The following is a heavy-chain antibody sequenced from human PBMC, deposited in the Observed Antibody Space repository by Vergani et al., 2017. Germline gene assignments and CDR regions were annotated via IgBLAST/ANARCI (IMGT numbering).Heavy chain of an antibody. Sequence: EVQLVQSGAEVKKPGATMKISCKVSGYTFTDHYMHWVKQAPGKGLEWMGLVDPEDGETIYAEKFKGRVTIGADTSTDTAHLELSSLRSEDTAVYYCATPQTVTTGGMEVWGQGTTVIVSS. CDR3: ATPQTVTTGGMEV. CDR2: VDPEDGET. V-gene: IGHV1-69-2*01. CDR1: GYTFTDHY. J-gene: IGHJ6*02. D-gene: IGHD4-17*01.